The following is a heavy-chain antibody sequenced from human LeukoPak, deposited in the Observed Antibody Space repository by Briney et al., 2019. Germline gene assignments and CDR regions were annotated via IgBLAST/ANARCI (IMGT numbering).Heavy chain of an antibody. CDR1: GFTFSSYS. CDR3: ARGGGIAVAGQGIDY. Sequence: GGSLRLSCAASGFTFSSYSMNWVRQAPGKGLEWVSSISSSSSYIYYADSVKGRFTISRDNAKNALYLQMNSLRAEDTAVYYCARGGGIAVAGQGIDYWGQGTLVTVSS. V-gene: IGHV3-21*01. CDR2: ISSSSSYI. D-gene: IGHD6-19*01. J-gene: IGHJ4*02.